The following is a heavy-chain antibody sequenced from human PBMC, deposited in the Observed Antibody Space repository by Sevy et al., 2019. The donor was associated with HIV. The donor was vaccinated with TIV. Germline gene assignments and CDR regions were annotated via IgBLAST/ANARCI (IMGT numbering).Heavy chain of an antibody. CDR3: ARGRRYFGWLSGWFDP. V-gene: IGHV1-46*01. J-gene: IGHJ5*02. D-gene: IGHD3-9*01. Sequence: ASVKVSCKASGYTFTSYYMHWVRQAPGQGLEWMGIINPSGGSTSYAQKFQGRVTMTRDTSTSTVYMELSSLRSEDTAVYYCARGRRYFGWLSGWFDPWGQGTLVTVSS. CDR1: GYTFTSYY. CDR2: INPSGGST.